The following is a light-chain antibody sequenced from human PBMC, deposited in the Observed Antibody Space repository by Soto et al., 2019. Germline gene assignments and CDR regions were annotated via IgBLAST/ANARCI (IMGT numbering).Light chain of an antibody. Sequence: EVVVTQFPGTLSLFPGEGATLSCRASQSVTSNYLAWYQQKPGQAPRVLLYDAYNRAAGIPDRFSGSGSGTDFTLTISRLEPEDFAVYYCQQYGSSPLTFGGGTKVDIK. CDR1: QSVTSNY. V-gene: IGKV3-20*01. CDR3: QQYGSSPLT. CDR2: DAY. J-gene: IGKJ4*01.